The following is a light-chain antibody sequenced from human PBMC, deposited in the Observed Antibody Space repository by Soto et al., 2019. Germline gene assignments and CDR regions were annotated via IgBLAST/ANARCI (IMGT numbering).Light chain of an antibody. CDR2: GAS. Sequence: EVVMTQSPATLSVSPGERATLSCRASESVSSNLAWYQQRPGQAPRLVIYGASTRATGIPARFSGGGSGTEFTLTISSLQSEDFAVYYCQQYNSYSYTFGQGTKLEIK. V-gene: IGKV3-15*01. CDR3: QQYNSYSYT. CDR1: ESVSSN. J-gene: IGKJ2*01.